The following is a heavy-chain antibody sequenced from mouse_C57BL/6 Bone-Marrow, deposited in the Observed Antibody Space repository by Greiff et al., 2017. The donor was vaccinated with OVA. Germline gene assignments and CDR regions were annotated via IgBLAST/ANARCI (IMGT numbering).Heavy chain of an antibody. CDR1: GYTFTSYW. D-gene: IGHD1-1*01. Sequence: QVQLQQPGAELVKPGASVKMSCKASGYTFTSYWITWVKQRPGQGLEWIGDIYPGSGRPNYNEKFKSKATLTVETSSSTAYMQLSSLTSEDSAVYYCARSGITTVEGDFAMDYWGQGTSVTVSS. J-gene: IGHJ4*01. CDR3: ARSGITTVEGDFAMDY. V-gene: IGHV1-55*01. CDR2: IYPGSGRP.